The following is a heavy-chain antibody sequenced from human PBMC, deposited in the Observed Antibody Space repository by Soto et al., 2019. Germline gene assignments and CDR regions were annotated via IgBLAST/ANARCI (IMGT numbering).Heavy chain of an antibody. D-gene: IGHD6-19*01. V-gene: IGHV3-48*02. Sequence: GSLRLSCAASGFTVSTNYMSWVRQAPGKELEWVSYISSSSSTIYYADSVKGRFTISRDNAKNSLYLQMNSLRDEDTAVYYCARERYSSGLNWFDPWGQGTLVTVSS. CDR3: ARERYSSGLNWFDP. J-gene: IGHJ5*02. CDR2: ISSSSSTI. CDR1: GFTVSTNY.